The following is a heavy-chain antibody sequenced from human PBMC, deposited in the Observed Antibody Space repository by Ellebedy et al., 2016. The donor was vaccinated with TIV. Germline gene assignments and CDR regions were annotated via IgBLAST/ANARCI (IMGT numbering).Heavy chain of an antibody. V-gene: IGHV3-13*01. CDR2: IGTAGDT. Sequence: GGSLRLSXAASGFTFSSYDMHWVRQGTGKGLEWVSTIGTAGDTYYPGSVKGRFTISRENAKNSLYLQMNSLRAGDTAVYYCARFNYYYYGMDVWGQGTTVTVSS. J-gene: IGHJ6*02. CDR3: ARFNYYYYGMDV. CDR1: GFTFSSYD.